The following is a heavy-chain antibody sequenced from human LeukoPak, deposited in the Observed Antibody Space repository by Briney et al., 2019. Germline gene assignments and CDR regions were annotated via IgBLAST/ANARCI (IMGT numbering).Heavy chain of an antibody. CDR3: ARDPLGYCGSTSCYLFDY. CDR2: VNPSGGST. J-gene: IGHJ4*02. CDR1: GYTFTSYY. V-gene: IGHV1-46*01. Sequence: ASVKVSCKASGYTFTSYYMHWVRQAPGQGLEWMGIVNPSGGSTSYAQKFQGRVTMTRDMSTSTVYMELSSLRSEDTAVYYCARDPLGYCGSTSCYLFDYWGQGTLVTVSS. D-gene: IGHD2-2*01.